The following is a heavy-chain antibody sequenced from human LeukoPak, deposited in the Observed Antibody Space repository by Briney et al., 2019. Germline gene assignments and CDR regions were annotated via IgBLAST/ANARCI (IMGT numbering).Heavy chain of an antibody. Sequence: ASVKVSCKASGYTFTSYDINWVRQAPGQGLEWMGIINPSGGSTSYAQKFQGRVTMTRDTSTSTVYMELSSLRSEDTAVYYCARVNTAMAYYYYYGMDVWGQGTTVTVSS. D-gene: IGHD5-18*01. CDR1: GYTFTSYD. J-gene: IGHJ6*02. CDR2: INPSGGST. V-gene: IGHV1-46*01. CDR3: ARVNTAMAYYYYYGMDV.